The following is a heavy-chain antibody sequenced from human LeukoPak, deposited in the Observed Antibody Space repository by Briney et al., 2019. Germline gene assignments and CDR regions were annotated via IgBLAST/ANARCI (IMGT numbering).Heavy chain of an antibody. CDR2: VSPNSGGT. J-gene: IGHJ2*01. Sequence: GASVKVSCKASGYAFTAYYIHWVRQAPGQGLEWMGWVSPNSGGTDYAQKFQGRVTMTRDTSINTAFLELSSLTSDDTAMHYCAIQPWGSGNNWYFDLWGRGTLVTVSS. CDR3: AIQPWGSGNNWYFDL. D-gene: IGHD7-27*01. V-gene: IGHV1-2*02. CDR1: GYAFTAYY.